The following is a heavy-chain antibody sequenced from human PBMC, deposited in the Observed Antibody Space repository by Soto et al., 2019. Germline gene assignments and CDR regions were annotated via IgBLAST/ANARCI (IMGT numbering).Heavy chain of an antibody. V-gene: IGHV1-18*04. Sequence: APVQMSSKASCYHFTNHDMIWMRHHPREGLEWLGWMSGHNGNTKYAQRLTGRVTMTADTFTSTGYMELRSLRSDDTAVYYCARGLSHLEYYFDYWGQGTLVNVSS. J-gene: IGHJ4*02. CDR3: ARGLSHLEYYFDY. CDR2: MSGHNGNT. D-gene: IGHD3-3*01. CDR1: CYHFTNHD.